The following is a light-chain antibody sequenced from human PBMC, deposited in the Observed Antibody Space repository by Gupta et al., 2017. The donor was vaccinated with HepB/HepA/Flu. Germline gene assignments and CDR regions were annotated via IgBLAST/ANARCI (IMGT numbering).Light chain of an antibody. CDR3: QQENNWLIT. V-gene: IGKV3-15*01. CDR2: GAS. CDR1: QSVSNN. Sequence: ELVMTQSPATLSVSPGERATLSCRTSQSVSNNLAWYQQKPGQAPRLLIYGASTRTTGIPARFSGGGSGTQFTLTISSRQSEDFAVYYCQQENNWLITFGQGTQVEIK. J-gene: IGKJ5*01.